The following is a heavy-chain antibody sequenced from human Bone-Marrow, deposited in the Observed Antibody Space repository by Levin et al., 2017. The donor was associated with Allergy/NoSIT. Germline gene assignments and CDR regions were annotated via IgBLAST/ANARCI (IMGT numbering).Heavy chain of an antibody. CDR1: GYTFTSYG. Sequence: GESLKISCKASGYTFTSYGISWVRQAPGQGLEWVGWISVHNGNKNYAQNLQGRVTMTTDTSTSTAYMELRSLTSDDTAGYYCARAGRTVAGTAYFLLWGQGTLVTVSS. D-gene: IGHD6-19*01. CDR3: ARAGRTVAGTAYFLL. CDR2: ISVHNGNK. V-gene: IGHV1-18*01. J-gene: IGHJ1*01.